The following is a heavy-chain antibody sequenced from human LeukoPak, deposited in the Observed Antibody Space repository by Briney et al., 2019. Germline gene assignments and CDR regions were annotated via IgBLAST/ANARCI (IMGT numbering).Heavy chain of an antibody. CDR2: MNPNSGNT. V-gene: IGHV1-18*01. CDR3: ARHIGADIVVQVVATSYYFDL. D-gene: IGHD2-15*01. Sequence: ASVKVSCKASGYTFTSYDINWVRQATGQGLEWMGWMNPNSGNTHYAHSLQGRVTMTSDTSTSTVYMELRSLRSDDTAVYYCARHIGADIVVQVVATSYYFDLWGHGTLVTVSS. CDR1: GYTFTSYD. J-gene: IGHJ4*01.